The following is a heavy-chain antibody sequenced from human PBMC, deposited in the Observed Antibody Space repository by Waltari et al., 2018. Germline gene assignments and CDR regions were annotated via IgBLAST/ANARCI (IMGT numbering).Heavy chain of an antibody. Sequence: QVQLVQSGAEVKKPGSSVKVSCKASGGTFSSYAISWVRQAPGPGLEWVGGIIPSVGTEKYARKFQGGFTITADESTSTADMERSSLISEEMAGYYCASSTTVVTGTYYFDYWGQGTLVTVSS. CDR1: GGTFSSYA. CDR2: IIPSVGTE. J-gene: IGHJ4*02. V-gene: IGHV1-69*01. D-gene: IGHD4-17*01. CDR3: ASSTTVVTGTYYFDY.